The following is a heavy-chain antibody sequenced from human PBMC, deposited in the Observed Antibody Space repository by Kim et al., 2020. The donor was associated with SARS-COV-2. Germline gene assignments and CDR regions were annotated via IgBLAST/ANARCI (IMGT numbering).Heavy chain of an antibody. J-gene: IGHJ4*02. Sequence: GGSLRLSCAASGFTFNTYTMDWVRQAPGKGLEWVSSITVSSTHIYYADSVKGRFTISRDNAGNSVYLQMNSLRVDDTAIYYCARGWFGQVGDYWGQGARVTVSS. V-gene: IGHV3-21*01. CDR2: ITVSSTHI. D-gene: IGHD3-10*01. CDR3: ARGWFGQVGDY. CDR1: GFTFNTYT.